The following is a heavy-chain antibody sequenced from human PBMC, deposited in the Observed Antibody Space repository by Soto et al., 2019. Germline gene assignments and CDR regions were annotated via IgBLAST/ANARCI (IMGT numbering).Heavy chain of an antibody. Sequence: SVKVSCKASGYPFTSYGISWVRQAPGQGLEWMGWISAYNGNTNYAQKLQGRVTMTTDTSTSTAYMELRSLRSDDTAVYYCARSGFLEGLLSLRYYYGMDVWGKGTTVTLSS. J-gene: IGHJ6*04. D-gene: IGHD3-3*01. CDR3: ARSGFLEGLLSLRYYYGMDV. CDR2: ISAYNGNT. V-gene: IGHV1-18*04. CDR1: GYPFTSYG.